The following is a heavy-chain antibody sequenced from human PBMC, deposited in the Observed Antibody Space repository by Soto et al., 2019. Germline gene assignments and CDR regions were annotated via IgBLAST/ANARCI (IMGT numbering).Heavy chain of an antibody. D-gene: IGHD3-22*01. V-gene: IGHV3-49*05. J-gene: IGHJ4*02. CDR2: IRSKAYGGTT. CDR1: GFTFGDYA. CDR3: TRRDSSGYLGDY. Sequence: EVQLVESGGGLVKPGRSLRLSCTASGFTFGDYAMSWFRQAPGKGLEWVGFIRSKAYGGTTEYAASVKGRFTISRDDSKSSAYLQMNSMKTEDTAVYYCTRRDSSGYLGDYWGQGTLVTVSS.